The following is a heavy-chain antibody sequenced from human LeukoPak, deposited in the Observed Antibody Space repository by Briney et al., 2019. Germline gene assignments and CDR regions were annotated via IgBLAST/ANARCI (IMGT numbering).Heavy chain of an antibody. V-gene: IGHV4-34*01. CDR3: ARGRHRIAAAGTGAFDI. J-gene: IGHJ3*02. Sequence: SETLSLTCAVYGGSFSGYYWSWIRQPPGKGLEWIGEINHSGSTNYNPSLKSRVTISVDTSKNQFSLKLSSVTAAHTAVYYCARGRHRIAAAGTGAFDIWGQGTMVTVCS. CDR1: GGSFSGYY. D-gene: IGHD6-13*01. CDR2: INHSGST.